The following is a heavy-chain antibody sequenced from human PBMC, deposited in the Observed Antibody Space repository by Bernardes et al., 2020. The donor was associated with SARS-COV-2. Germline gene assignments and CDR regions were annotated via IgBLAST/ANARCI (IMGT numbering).Heavy chain of an antibody. J-gene: IGHJ4*02. D-gene: IGHD3-16*01. Sequence: GGSLRLSCAASGFTFSSYGMHWVRQAPGKGLEWVAVISYDGSNKYYADSVKGRFTISRDNSKNTLYLQMNSLRAEDTAVYYCAKDLAWKGLAHSFDYWGQGVLVTVSS. V-gene: IGHV3-30*18. CDR3: AKDLAWKGLAHSFDY. CDR2: ISYDGSNK. CDR1: GFTFSSYG.